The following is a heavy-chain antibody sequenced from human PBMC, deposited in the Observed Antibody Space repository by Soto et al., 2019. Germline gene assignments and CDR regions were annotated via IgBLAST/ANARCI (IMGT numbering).Heavy chain of an antibody. CDR3: AKDRSPWLVRQGDWFDP. V-gene: IGHV3-30*18. CDR2: ISYDGSNK. CDR1: GFTFSSYG. J-gene: IGHJ5*02. Sequence: GGSLRLSCAASGFTFSSYGMHWVRQAPGKGLEWVAVISYDGSNKYYADSVKGRFTISRDNSKNTLYLQMNSLRAEDTAVYYCAKDRSPWLVRQGDWFDPWGQGTLVTVSS. D-gene: IGHD6-19*01.